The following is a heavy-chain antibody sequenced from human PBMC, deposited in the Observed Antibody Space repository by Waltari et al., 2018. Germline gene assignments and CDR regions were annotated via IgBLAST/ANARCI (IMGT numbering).Heavy chain of an antibody. CDR1: GYTLTELS. J-gene: IGHJ5*02. Sequence: QVQLVQSGAEVKTPGASVKVSCKVSGYTLTELSMHWVRQAPGKGLEWMGGFDPDDGETIYAQKFQGRVTMTEDTSTDTAYMELSSLRSEDTAVYYCATAMVRGVYPPNWFDPWGQGTLVTVSS. V-gene: IGHV1-24*01. CDR3: ATAMVRGVYPPNWFDP. CDR2: FDPDDGET. D-gene: IGHD3-10*01.